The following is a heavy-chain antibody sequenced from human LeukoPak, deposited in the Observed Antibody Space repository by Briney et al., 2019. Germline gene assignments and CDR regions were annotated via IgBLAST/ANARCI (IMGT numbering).Heavy chain of an antibody. V-gene: IGHV1-3*01. Sequence: ASVKVSCKASGGTFSSYAISWVRQAPGQGLEWMGWINAGNGNTKYSQKFQGRVTITRDTSASTAYMELSSLRSEDTAVYYCARGLGYCSGGGCYALYYYYGMDVWGQGTTVTVSS. CDR1: GGTFSSYA. J-gene: IGHJ6*02. D-gene: IGHD2-15*01. CDR2: INAGNGNT. CDR3: ARGLGYCSGGGCYALYYYYGMDV.